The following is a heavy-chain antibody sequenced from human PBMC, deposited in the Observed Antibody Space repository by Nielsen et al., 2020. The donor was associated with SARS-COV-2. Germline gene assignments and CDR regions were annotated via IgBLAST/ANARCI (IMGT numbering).Heavy chain of an antibody. CDR3: ARDPPYYYDSSGYGFDY. CDR1: GFTFSSYW. CDR2: INSDGSST. J-gene: IGHJ4*02. Sequence: GESLKISCAASGFTFSSYWMHWVRQAPGKGLVWVSRINSDGSSTSYADSVKGRFTISRDNAKNSLYLQMNSLRAEDTAVYYCARDPPYYYDSSGYGFDYWGQGTLVTVSS. V-gene: IGHV3-74*01. D-gene: IGHD3-22*01.